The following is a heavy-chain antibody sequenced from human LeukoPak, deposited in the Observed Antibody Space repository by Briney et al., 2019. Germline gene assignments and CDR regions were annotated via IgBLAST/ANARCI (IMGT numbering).Heavy chain of an antibody. CDR2: IYSGGST. J-gene: IGHJ4*02. Sequence: GGSLRLSCAASGLTVSSNYMSWVRQAPGKGLEWVSVIYSGGSTYYADSVKGRFTISRDNSKNTLYLQMNSLRAEDTAVYYCAKERDGSSWYVRWGQGTLVTVSS. CDR3: AKERDGSSWYVR. CDR1: GLTVSSNY. D-gene: IGHD6-13*01. V-gene: IGHV3-66*01.